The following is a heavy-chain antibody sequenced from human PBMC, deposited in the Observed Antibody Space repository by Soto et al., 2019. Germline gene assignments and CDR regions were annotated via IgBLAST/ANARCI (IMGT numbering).Heavy chain of an antibody. V-gene: IGHV3-23*01. CDR3: SHGYYQYFNS. J-gene: IGHJ4*02. CDR1: GFTFSSYA. CDR2: ISGSGGST. Sequence: PGGSLRLSCAASGFTFSSYAMSWVRQAPGKGLEWVSAISGSGGSTYYADSVKGRFTISRDDSQNTLYLQMDSLKTEDAAVYYCSHGYYQYFNSWGPGTLVTVS. D-gene: IGHD5-18*01.